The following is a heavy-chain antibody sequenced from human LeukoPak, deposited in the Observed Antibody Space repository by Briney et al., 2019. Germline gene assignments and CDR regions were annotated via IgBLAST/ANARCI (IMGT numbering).Heavy chain of an antibody. V-gene: IGHV3-48*04. Sequence: GGSLRLSCAASGFTFSSYSMNWVRQAPGKGLEWISYISSSSSTIYYADSVKGRFTISRDNAKNSLYLQMNSLRAEDTAVYYCARDGTFFDYWGQGTLVTVSS. CDR3: ARDGTFFDY. D-gene: IGHD1-1*01. CDR1: GFTFSSYS. J-gene: IGHJ4*02. CDR2: ISSSSSTI.